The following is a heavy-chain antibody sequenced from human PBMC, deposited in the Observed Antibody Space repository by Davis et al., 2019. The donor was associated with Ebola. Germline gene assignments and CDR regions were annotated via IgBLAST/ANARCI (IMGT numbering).Heavy chain of an antibody. D-gene: IGHD1-7*01. CDR3: ARALGLRSGMDV. J-gene: IGHJ6*02. CDR2: IHDGSA. Sequence: SETLSLTCSLSGDSFNTYYWNWIRQPPEKGLEWVGYIHDGSANYHPSLKSRVTISVDTSKNQFSLKLTSVTAADTAVYYCARALGLRSGMDVWGQGTTVAVSS. CDR1: GDSFNTYY. V-gene: IGHV4-4*09.